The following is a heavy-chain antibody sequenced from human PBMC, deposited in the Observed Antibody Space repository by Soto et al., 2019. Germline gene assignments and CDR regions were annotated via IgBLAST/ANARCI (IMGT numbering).Heavy chain of an antibody. D-gene: IGHD2-2*01. CDR1: GGSFSGYY. Sequence: QVQLQQWGAGLLKPSETLSLTCAVYGGSFSGYYWSWIRQPPGKGLEWIGEINHSGSTNYNPSLKSRVTLSVDTSKNQFSLKLSSVTAADTAVYYCARARDYQPLLFWFDPWGQGTLVTVSS. CDR2: INHSGST. V-gene: IGHV4-34*01. J-gene: IGHJ5*02. CDR3: ARARDYQPLLFWFDP.